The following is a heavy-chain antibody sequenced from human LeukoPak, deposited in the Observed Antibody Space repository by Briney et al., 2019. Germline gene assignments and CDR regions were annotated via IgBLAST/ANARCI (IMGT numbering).Heavy chain of an antibody. CDR2: INPKSGGT. Sequence: ASVKVSCKASGYTFSGYYMHWVRQAPGQGLEWMGWINPKSGGTNYAQKFQGRVTMTRDTSISTAYMELSRLRFDDTAVYYCSITIFGVGGTDYWGQGTLVTVSS. CDR3: SITIFGVGGTDY. D-gene: IGHD3-3*01. V-gene: IGHV1-2*02. J-gene: IGHJ4*02. CDR1: GYTFSGYY.